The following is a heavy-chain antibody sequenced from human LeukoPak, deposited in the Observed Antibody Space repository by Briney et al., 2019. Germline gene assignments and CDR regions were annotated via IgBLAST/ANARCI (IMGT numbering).Heavy chain of an antibody. CDR2: IRQDESER. CDR1: GFTFSSYW. J-gene: IGHJ6*03. CDR3: ARLSSYYYGSYFYYYMDV. Sequence: GGSLRLSCAGSGFTFSSYWMTWVRHLPGKGPEWVANIRQDESERYYADSVKGRFTISRDNAKKSVYLHMSSLRAEDTALYYCARLSSYYYGSYFYYYMDVWGEGTTLTVSS. D-gene: IGHD3-10*01. V-gene: IGHV3-7*01.